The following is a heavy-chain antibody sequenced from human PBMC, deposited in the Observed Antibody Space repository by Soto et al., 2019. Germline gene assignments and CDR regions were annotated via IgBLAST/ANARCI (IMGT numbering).Heavy chain of an antibody. CDR2: IWYDGSNK. CDR3: AREMWLWFGELPVTVDY. J-gene: IGHJ4*02. CDR1: GFTFSSYG. Sequence: QVQLVESGGGVVQPGRSLRLSCAASGFTFSSYGMHWVRQAPGKGLEWVAVIWYDGSNKYYADSVKGRFTISRDNSKNTLYLQMNSLRAEDTAVYYCAREMWLWFGELPVTVDYWGQGTLVTVSS. D-gene: IGHD3-10*01. V-gene: IGHV3-33*01.